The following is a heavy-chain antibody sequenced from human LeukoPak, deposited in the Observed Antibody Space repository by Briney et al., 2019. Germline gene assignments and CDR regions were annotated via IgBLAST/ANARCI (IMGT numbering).Heavy chain of an antibody. CDR3: ARGVRVAAGYYYYYYMDV. Sequence: PSETLSLTCTVSGGSISSYYWSWIRQPPGKGLEWIGYIYYSGSTNYNPSLKSRVTISVDTSKNQFSLKLSSVTAADTAVYYCARGVRVAAGYYYYYYMDVWGKGTMVTVSS. CDR1: GGSISSYY. CDR2: IYYSGST. D-gene: IGHD6-13*01. V-gene: IGHV4-59*01. J-gene: IGHJ6*03.